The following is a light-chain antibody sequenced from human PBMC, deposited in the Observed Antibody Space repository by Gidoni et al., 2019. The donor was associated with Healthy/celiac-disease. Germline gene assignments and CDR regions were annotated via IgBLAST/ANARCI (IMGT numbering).Light chain of an antibody. V-gene: IGKV1-5*03. CDR3: QQYNSSPLT. CDR2: KAS. J-gene: IGKJ4*01. Sequence: DIQMTQSPSTLSASVGDRVTITCRASQSISSWLAWYQQKPGKAPKLLIYKASSLESGVPPRGSGSGSGTEFTLTISSLQPDDFATYYCQQYNSSPLTFGGGTKVEIK. CDR1: QSISSW.